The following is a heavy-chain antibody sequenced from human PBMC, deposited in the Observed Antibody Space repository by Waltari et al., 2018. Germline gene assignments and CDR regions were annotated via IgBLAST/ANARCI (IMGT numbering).Heavy chain of an antibody. CDR1: GGYLRCYY. Sequence: QVQLHQWGAGLLKPSGPLSITCAALGGYLRCYYWIGIRQSPGKGLGWIGEMKHNGYITYNPSLERRVIISVDTSKKQFSLGLTSVTTADTAVYYCARGSHYGDNDGYYHRAALDLWGQGSQVTVSS. D-gene: IGHD4-17*01. V-gene: IGHV4-34*01. CDR3: ARGSHYGDNDGYYHRAALDL. J-gene: IGHJ5*02. CDR2: MKHNGYI.